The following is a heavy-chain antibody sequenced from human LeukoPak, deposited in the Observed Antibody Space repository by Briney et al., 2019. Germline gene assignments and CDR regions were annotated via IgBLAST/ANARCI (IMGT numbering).Heavy chain of an antibody. CDR1: GFTFSSYS. D-gene: IGHD6-6*01. CDR2: IYSGGST. CDR3: ARTPSYSSSFDY. V-gene: IGHV3-66*01. J-gene: IGHJ4*02. Sequence: PGGSLRLSCAASGFTFSSYSMNWVRQAPGKGLEWVSVIYSGGSTYYADSVKGRFTISRDNSKNTLYLQMNSLRAEDTAVYYCARTPSYSSSFDYWGQGTLVTVSS.